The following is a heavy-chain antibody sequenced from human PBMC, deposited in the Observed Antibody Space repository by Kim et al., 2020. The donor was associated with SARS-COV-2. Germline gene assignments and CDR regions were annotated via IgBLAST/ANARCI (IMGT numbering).Heavy chain of an antibody. D-gene: IGHD6-13*01. CDR1: GFTFSSYA. J-gene: IGHJ5*02. CDR3: AKKQQLVKSEGYNWFDP. CDR2: ISGSGGST. V-gene: IGHV3-23*01. Sequence: GGSLRLSCAASGFTFSSYAMSWVRQAPGKGLEWVSAISGSGGSTYYADSVKGRFTISRDNSKNTLYLQMNSLRAEDTAVYYCAKKQQLVKSEGYNWFDPWGQGTLVTVSS.